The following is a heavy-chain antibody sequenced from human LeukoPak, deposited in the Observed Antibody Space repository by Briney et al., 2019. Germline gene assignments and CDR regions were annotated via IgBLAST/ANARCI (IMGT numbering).Heavy chain of an antibody. V-gene: IGHV1-3*01. CDR2: INAGNGNT. CDR1: GYTFTRYA. CDR3: AATRFSGSYFGPDAFDI. Sequence: ASVKVSCKASGYTFTRYALHWVRQAAGQRLEWMGWINAGNGNTKYSQKFQGRVTITRDTSASTAYMELRSLRSDDTAVYYCAATRFSGSYFGPDAFDIWGQGTMVTVSS. D-gene: IGHD1-26*01. J-gene: IGHJ3*02.